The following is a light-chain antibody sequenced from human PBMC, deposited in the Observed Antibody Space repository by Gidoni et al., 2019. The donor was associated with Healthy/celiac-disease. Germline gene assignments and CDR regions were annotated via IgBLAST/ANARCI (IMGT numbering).Light chain of an antibody. Sequence: DIQMTQSPSSLSASVGDRVTITCRESQSISSYLNWYKQKPGKAPKLLIYAASSLQSGVPSRFSGSGSGTDFTLTISSLQPEDFATYYCQQSYSTLRTFXXXTKVEIK. CDR1: QSISSY. CDR3: QQSYSTLRT. CDR2: AAS. J-gene: IGKJ1*01. V-gene: IGKV1-39*01.